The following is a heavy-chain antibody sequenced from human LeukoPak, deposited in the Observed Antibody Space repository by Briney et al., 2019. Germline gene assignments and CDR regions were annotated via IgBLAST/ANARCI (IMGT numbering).Heavy chain of an antibody. Sequence: SETLSLTCTVSGDAISSSSYYWAWIRQPPRKGLQWIGTISYSGTTYSNPSLQSRVSISVDTSENQFSLNLNSVTAADTAVYYCARVFGLISGYFDYWGQGTLVTVSS. J-gene: IGHJ4*02. CDR1: GDAISSSSYY. CDR3: ARVFGLISGYFDY. V-gene: IGHV4-39*07. CDR2: ISYSGTT. D-gene: IGHD3/OR15-3a*01.